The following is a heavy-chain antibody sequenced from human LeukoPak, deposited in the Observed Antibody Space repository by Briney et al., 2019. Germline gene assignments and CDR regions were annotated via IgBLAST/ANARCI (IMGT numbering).Heavy chain of an antibody. J-gene: IGHJ4*02. CDR2: VNHSGST. V-gene: IGHV4-39*07. CDR1: GGSISSSSYY. D-gene: IGHD1-26*01. Sequence: SETLSLTCTVSGGSISSSSYYWGWIRQPPGKGLEWIGGVNHSGSTNYNPSLKSRVTISVDTSKNQFSLKMTSVTAADTAVYYCARPPVVGARGYFDYWGQGTLVTVSS. CDR3: ARPPVVGARGYFDY.